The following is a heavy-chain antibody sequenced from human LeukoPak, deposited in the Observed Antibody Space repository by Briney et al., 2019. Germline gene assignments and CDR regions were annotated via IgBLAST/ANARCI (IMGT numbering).Heavy chain of an antibody. CDR3: AREARDSYGYVFYYYYYMDV. CDR1: GGSISSGSYY. V-gene: IGHV4-61*02. D-gene: IGHD5-18*01. Sequence: SETLSLTCTVSGGSISSGSYYWSWIRQPAGKGLEWIGRIYTSGSTNYNPSLKSRVTISVDTSKNQFSLKLSSVTAADTAVYYCAREARDSYGYVFYYYYYMDVWGKGTTVTISS. J-gene: IGHJ6*03. CDR2: IYTSGST.